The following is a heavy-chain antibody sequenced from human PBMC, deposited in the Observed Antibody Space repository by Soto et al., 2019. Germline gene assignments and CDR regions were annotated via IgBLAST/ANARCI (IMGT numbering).Heavy chain of an antibody. CDR2: VSTSGRST. CDR3: VKQAHGLDGVAFDY. CDR1: GFIFSEST. V-gene: IGHV3-64D*06. J-gene: IGHJ4*02. Sequence: GGSLRLSCSASGFIFSESTIYWVRQVPGKGLEAISAVSTSGRSTYYADSVKDRSTISRDNSKNTLFLQMGSLRPEDTAIYYCVKQAHGLDGVAFDYWGQGTQVTVSS. D-gene: IGHD2-15*01.